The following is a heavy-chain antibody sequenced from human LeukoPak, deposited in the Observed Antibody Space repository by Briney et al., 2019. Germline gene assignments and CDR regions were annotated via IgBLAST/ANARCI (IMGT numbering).Heavy chain of an antibody. J-gene: IGHJ4*02. CDR2: IIPIFGTA. Sequence: ASVKVSCKASGYTFTGYYMHWVRQAPGQGLEWMGGIIPIFGTANYAQKFQGRVTITADKSTSTAYMELSSLRSEDTAVYYCAREGVRGYSGYDWGDYWGQGTLVTVSS. CDR1: GYTFTGYY. D-gene: IGHD5-12*01. V-gene: IGHV1-69*06. CDR3: AREGVRGYSGYDWGDY.